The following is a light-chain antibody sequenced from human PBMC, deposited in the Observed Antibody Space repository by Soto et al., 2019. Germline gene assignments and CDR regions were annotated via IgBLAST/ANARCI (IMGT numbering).Light chain of an antibody. CDR3: QTWDTGIRV. CDR2: VNSDGSH. V-gene: IGLV4-69*02. CDR1: SGHSSSA. Sequence: QPVLTQSPSASASLGASVKLTCTLSSGHSSSAVAWHQQLPEKGPRFLMKVNSDGSHTKGDGIPDRFSGSSSGAERYLTISSLQSEDDADYYCQTWDTGIRVFGGGTKVTVL. J-gene: IGLJ3*02.